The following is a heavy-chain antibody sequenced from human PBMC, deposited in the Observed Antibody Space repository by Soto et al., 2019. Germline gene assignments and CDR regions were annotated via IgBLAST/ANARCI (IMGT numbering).Heavy chain of an antibody. V-gene: IGHV1-18*01. CDR1: GYTFTSYG. J-gene: IGHJ6*02. Sequence: QVRLVQSGAEVKKPGASVKVSCKASGYTFTSYGISWVRQAPGQGREWMGWISAYNGNTKYAQKLQGRVTMTTDTPTNTAYMELRSLRSDDTAVYYCARDVDWEGHYGMDVWGQGTTVTVSS. D-gene: IGHD1-26*01. CDR2: ISAYNGNT. CDR3: ARDVDWEGHYGMDV.